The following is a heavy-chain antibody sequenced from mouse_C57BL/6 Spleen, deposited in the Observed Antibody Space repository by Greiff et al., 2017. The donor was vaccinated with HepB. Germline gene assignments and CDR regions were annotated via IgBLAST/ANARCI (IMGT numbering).Heavy chain of an antibody. D-gene: IGHD3-2*02. CDR3: AREKVQVRRNAMDY. V-gene: IGHV1-52*01. CDR1: GYTFTSYW. J-gene: IGHJ4*01. CDR2: IDPSDSET. Sequence: QVQLQQPGAELVRPGSSVKLSCNASGYTFTSYWMHWVKQRPIQGLEWIGNIDPSDSETHYNQKFKDKATLTVDKSSSTAYMQLSSLTAEGTAVYDCAREKVQVRRNAMDYWGQGTSVTVSS.